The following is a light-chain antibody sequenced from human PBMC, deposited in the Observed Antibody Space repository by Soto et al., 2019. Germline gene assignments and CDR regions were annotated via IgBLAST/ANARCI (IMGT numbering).Light chain of an antibody. J-gene: IGLJ1*01. Sequence: VLTQPRSVSGSPGQSVTISCTGTSNDVGGYHYVSWYQHHPGKAPKLVIFDVNRRPSGVPHRFSGSKSDNTASLTISGLQAEDEADYYCCSYAGSSVYVFGTGTKVTVL. CDR1: SNDVGGYHY. V-gene: IGLV2-11*01. CDR2: DVN. CDR3: CSYAGSSVYV.